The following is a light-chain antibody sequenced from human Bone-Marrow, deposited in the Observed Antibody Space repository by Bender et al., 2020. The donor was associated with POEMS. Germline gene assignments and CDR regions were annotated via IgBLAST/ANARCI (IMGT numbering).Light chain of an antibody. V-gene: IGLV2-8*01. CDR1: SSDVGGYDF. J-gene: IGLJ2*01. Sequence: QSALSQPAPVSGFPGQSITIPCTGTSSDVGGYDFVSWYRQHPGKAPKLMIYEVSKRPSGVPDRFSGSKSGSTASLTVSGLQADDEADYYYSSYAGSDNLVFGGGTKLTVL. CDR2: EVS. CDR3: SSYAGSDNLV.